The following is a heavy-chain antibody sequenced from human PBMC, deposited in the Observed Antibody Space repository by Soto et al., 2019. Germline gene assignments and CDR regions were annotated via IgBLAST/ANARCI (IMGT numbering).Heavy chain of an antibody. CDR1: GFTFSYYW. Sequence: PGGSLRLSCAASGFTFSYYWMTWVRQTPGKGLEWVAKIKEDESEKYYVDSVKGRFTVSRDNAKNTLCLQMNSLRGEDTAVYFCARANWNNVPFFDYWGQGTQVTVSS. CDR3: ARANWNNVPFFDY. J-gene: IGHJ4*02. CDR2: IKEDESEK. D-gene: IGHD1-1*01. V-gene: IGHV3-7*01.